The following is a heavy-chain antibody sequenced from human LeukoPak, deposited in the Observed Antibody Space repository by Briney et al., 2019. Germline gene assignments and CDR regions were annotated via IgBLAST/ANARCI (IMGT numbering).Heavy chain of an antibody. CDR3: ARSCYDSSGYSVDY. D-gene: IGHD3-22*01. CDR2: ISYDGSNK. CDR1: GFTFSSYA. Sequence: GGSLRLSCAASGFTFSSYAMHWVRQAPGKGLEWVAVISYDGSNKYYADSVKGRFTISRDNSKNTLYLQMNSLRAADTAVYYCARSCYDSSGYSVDYWGQGTLVTVSS. V-gene: IGHV3-30-3*01. J-gene: IGHJ4*02.